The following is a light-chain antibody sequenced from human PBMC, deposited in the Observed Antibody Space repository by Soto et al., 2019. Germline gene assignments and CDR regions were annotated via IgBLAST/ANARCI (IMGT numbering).Light chain of an antibody. J-gene: IGKJ1*01. CDR2: DSY. CDR1: QSVNNW. V-gene: IGKV1-5*01. CDR3: QQYNTFST. Sequence: DVQMTQSPSTLSASVGDSVTITCRASQSVNNWLAWYQQKPGKAPRLLIFDSYKLEGGVPSRFSGSGSGTEFILTISSLQADDFATYYCQQYNTFSTFGQGTKV.